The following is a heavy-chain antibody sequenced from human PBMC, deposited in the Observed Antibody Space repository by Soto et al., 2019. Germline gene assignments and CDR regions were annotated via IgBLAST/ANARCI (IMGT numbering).Heavy chain of an antibody. V-gene: IGHV3-30*18. D-gene: IGHD7-27*01. CDR3: AKELGTLYYFYGMDV. J-gene: IGHJ6*02. Sequence: GGSLRLSCAASGFTFSSYGMHWVRQAPGKGLEWVAVISYDGSNKYYADSVKGRFTISRDNSKNTLYLQMNSLRAEDTAVYYCAKELGTLYYFYGMDVRGQGTTFTAS. CDR1: GFTFSSYG. CDR2: ISYDGSNK.